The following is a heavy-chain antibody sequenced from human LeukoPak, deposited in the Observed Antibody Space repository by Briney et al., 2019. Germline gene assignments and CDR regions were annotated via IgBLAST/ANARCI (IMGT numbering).Heavy chain of an antibody. J-gene: IGHJ4*02. D-gene: IGHD2-15*01. CDR2: IYPGDSDT. V-gene: IGHV5-51*01. Sequence: KSGEPLKISCKGSGYSFTSYWIGWVRQMPGKGLEWMGIIYPGDSDTRYSPSFQGQVTISADKSISTAYLQWSSLKASDTAMYYCARRVGYCSGGSCYSGPLDYWGQGTLVTVSS. CDR1: GYSFTSYW. CDR3: ARRVGYCSGGSCYSGPLDY.